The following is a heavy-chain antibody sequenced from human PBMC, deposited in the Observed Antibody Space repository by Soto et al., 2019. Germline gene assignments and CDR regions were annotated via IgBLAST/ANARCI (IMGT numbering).Heavy chain of an antibody. Sequence: LGESLKISCKGSGYIFTSYWIGWVRQMPGKGLEWMGIISPSDSDTRYSPSFQGQVTISADKSISTAYLQWSSLEASDTAMYYCARQLGVAAGFSWGQGTLVTVSS. V-gene: IGHV5-51*01. J-gene: IGHJ5*02. D-gene: IGHD6-25*01. CDR2: ISPSDSDT. CDR3: ARQLGVAAGFS. CDR1: GYIFTSYW.